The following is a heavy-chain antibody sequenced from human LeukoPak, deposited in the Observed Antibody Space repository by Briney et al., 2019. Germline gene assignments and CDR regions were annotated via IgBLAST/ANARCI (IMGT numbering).Heavy chain of an antibody. J-gene: IGHJ5*02. CDR1: GFTFNSYG. Sequence: GGTLILSCAASGFTFNSYGMSLVRQPPGKGLEWVSAISGRGGDTYYADSVKGRFTISRDNSKNTLYLQMNSLGAEETAVYYCARERKITASHYYGSVSYYNPNWFDPWGQGTLVTVSS. V-gene: IGHV3-23*01. CDR2: ISGRGGDT. D-gene: IGHD3-10*01. CDR3: ARERKITASHYYGSVSYYNPNWFDP.